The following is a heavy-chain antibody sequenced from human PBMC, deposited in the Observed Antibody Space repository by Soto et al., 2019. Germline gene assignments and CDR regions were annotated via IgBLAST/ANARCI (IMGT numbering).Heavy chain of an antibody. J-gene: IGHJ4*02. CDR1: GFTFSSHD. V-gene: IGHV3-23*01. CDR3: VKGFWGDY. D-gene: IGHD3-16*01. Sequence: EVQLLESGGGLVQPGGSLRLSCSASGFTFSSHDMIWVRQAPGKGLEWVSGVRGGGITSYADSEKGRFTISRDKSRKTLYLEMNSLRVADTAVYYCVKGFWGDYWGQGTLVTVSS. CDR2: VRGGGIT.